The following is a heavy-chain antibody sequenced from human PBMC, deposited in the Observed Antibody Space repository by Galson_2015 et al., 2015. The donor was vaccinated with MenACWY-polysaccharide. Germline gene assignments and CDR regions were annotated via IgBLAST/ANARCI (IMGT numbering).Heavy chain of an antibody. CDR2: IYSSGTT. CDR1: GDSISNGGYY. V-gene: IGHV4-31*03. Sequence: TLSLTCTVSGDSISNGGYYWGWIRQHPGKGLQWIGSIYSSGTTYYNPSVKSRITISVDTSKNQFSLKLTSVTAADTAVYYCAVNPGYWGQGTLVTVSS. CDR3: AVNPGY. J-gene: IGHJ4*02.